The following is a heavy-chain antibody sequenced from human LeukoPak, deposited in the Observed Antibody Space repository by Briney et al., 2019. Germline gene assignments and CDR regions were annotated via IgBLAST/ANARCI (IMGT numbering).Heavy chain of an antibody. CDR3: TRTDLWVS. CDR2: ISYDGSNK. J-gene: IGHJ5*02. CDR1: GFTFSSYG. V-gene: IGHV3-30*03. D-gene: IGHD1-26*01. Sequence: AGGSLRLSCAASGFTFSSYGMHWVRQAPGKGLEWVAVISYDGSNKYYADSVRGRFTISRDKSKNTLYLQMNSLTVEDTAMYYCTRTDLWVSWGQGAQVTVSS.